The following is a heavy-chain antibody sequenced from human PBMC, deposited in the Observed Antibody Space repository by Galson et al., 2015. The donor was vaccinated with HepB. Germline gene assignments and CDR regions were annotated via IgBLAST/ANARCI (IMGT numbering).Heavy chain of an antibody. D-gene: IGHD3-10*01. J-gene: IGHJ1*01. Sequence: CAISGDSVSSNSAAWNWIRQSPSRGLEWLGRTYYRSKWYNDYAVSVKSRITINPDTSKNQFSLQLNSVTPEDTAVYYCARAAGRITMVRGVISGYFQHWGQGTLVTVSS. V-gene: IGHV6-1*01. CDR3: ARAAGRITMVRGVISGYFQH. CDR1: GDSVSSNSAA. CDR2: TYYRSKWYN.